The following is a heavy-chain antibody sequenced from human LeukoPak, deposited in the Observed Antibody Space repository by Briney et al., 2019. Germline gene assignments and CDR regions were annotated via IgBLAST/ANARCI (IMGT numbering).Heavy chain of an antibody. D-gene: IGHD6-19*01. CDR1: GFTFGSFW. CDR2: IKQDGSEK. Sequence: GGSLRLSCAASGFTFGSFWMFWVRQAPGRGLEWVANIKQDGSEKYYVDSVKGRFTISRDNAENSLSLQMNSLRADNTAVYYCVGGSGWLFDYWGQGALVTVSS. J-gene: IGHJ4*02. V-gene: IGHV3-7*01. CDR3: VGGSGWLFDY.